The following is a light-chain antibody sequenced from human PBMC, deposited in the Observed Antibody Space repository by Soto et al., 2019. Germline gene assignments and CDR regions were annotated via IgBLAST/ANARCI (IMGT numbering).Light chain of an antibody. V-gene: IGKV1-9*01. CDR1: QDINIY. CDR3: QQTRSYPST. CDR2: ESS. J-gene: IGKJ4*01. Sequence: IHLTDAPASLSASIVYRVTITCLASQDINIYLAWYQQNPGKAPNLQIYESSILQRWVPSRFSGSNSGTDFTLTIISLQAEDFATYYCQQTRSYPSTFGGGTKVDIK.